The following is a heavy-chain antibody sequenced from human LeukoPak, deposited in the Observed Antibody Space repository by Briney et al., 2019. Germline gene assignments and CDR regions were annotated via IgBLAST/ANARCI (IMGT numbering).Heavy chain of an antibody. CDR2: ISSSGSTI. CDR1: GFTFSSYS. D-gene: IGHD3/OR15-3a*01. V-gene: IGHV3-48*04. J-gene: IGHJ4*02. Sequence: GGSLRLSCAASGFTFSSYSMNWVRQAPGKGLEWVSYISSSGSTIYYADSVKGRFTISRDNAKNSLYLQMNSLRAEDTAVYYCAREEAWTQFDYWGQGTLVTVSS. CDR3: AREEAWTQFDY.